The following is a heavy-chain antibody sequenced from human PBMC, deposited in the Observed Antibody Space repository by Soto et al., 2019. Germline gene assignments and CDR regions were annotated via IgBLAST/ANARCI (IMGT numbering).Heavy chain of an antibody. CDR2: IWYDGSDK. CDR1: GFTLSSNG. D-gene: IGHD4-4*01. Sequence: QVQLVESGGGVVQPGKSLRLSCAASGFTLSSNGMHWVRQAPGKGLEWVAFIWYDGSDKYYADSVKGRFTISRDNSKNTLYLQMNSLRAEDTAVYYCARDRYPNYPPDAFDIWGQGTLLTVSS. CDR3: ARDRYPNYPPDAFDI. J-gene: IGHJ3*02. V-gene: IGHV3-33*01.